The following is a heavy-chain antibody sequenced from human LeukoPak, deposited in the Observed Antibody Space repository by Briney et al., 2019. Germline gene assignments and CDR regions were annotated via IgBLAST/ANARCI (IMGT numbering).Heavy chain of an antibody. D-gene: IGHD3-16*02. CDR2: IFYSGST. CDR1: GGSISKYD. V-gene: IGHV4-59*01. CDR3: ARSDTFGGVIAFEDFDI. J-gene: IGHJ3*02. Sequence: SETLSLTCSVSGGSISKYDWSWIRQPPGKGLEWVGYIFYSGSTNYSPSIKSRVTILLDTSKKQFCLKLSSVTAADTALYYCARSDTFGGVIAFEDFDIWGQGTMVTVSS.